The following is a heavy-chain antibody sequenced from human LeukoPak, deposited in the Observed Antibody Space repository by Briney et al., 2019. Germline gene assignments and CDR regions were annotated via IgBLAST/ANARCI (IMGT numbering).Heavy chain of an antibody. V-gene: IGHV3-11*01. Sequence: PGGSLRLSCAASGFTFSDYYMSWIRQAPGKGLEWVSYISSSGSTIYYADSVKGRFTISRDNAKNSLYLQMNSLRAEDTAVYYCARVDCSSTSCYIEVANWFDPWGQGTLDTVSS. CDR3: ARVDCSSTSCYIEVANWFDP. CDR1: GFTFSDYY. D-gene: IGHD2-2*02. CDR2: ISSSGSTI. J-gene: IGHJ5*02.